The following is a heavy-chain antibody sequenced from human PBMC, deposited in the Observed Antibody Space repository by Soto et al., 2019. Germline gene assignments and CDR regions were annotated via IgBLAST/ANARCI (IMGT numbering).Heavy chain of an antibody. Sequence: ASVKVSCKASGYTFTSYAMHWVRQAPGQRLEWMGWINAGNGNTKYSQKFKGRVTITRDTSASTAYMELSSLRSKDTAVYYCASVVSSGYYYSDYWGQGTLVTVSS. D-gene: IGHD3-22*01. CDR3: ASVVSSGYYYSDY. J-gene: IGHJ4*02. CDR2: INAGNGNT. CDR1: GYTFTSYA. V-gene: IGHV1-3*01.